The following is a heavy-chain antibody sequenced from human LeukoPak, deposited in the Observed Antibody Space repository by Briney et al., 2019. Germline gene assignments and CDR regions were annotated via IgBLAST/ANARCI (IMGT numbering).Heavy chain of an antibody. J-gene: IGHJ4*02. D-gene: IGHD3-10*01. Sequence: GGSLRLSCAASGFIFSHYGIHWVRQAPGKGLEGAAVIWSDGNKKYYADSVKGRFTISRDDSKNTVYLQMNSLTAEDTAVYYCARDGDVSGRYSQFDNWGQGTLVTVSS. CDR2: IWSDGNKK. CDR3: ARDGDVSGRYSQFDN. V-gene: IGHV3-33*01. CDR1: GFIFSHYG.